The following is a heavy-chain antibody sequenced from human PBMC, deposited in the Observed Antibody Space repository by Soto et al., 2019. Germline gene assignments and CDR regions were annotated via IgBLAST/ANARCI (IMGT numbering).Heavy chain of an antibody. CDR3: AREAGPDRWFDP. CDR1: GGSISSYF. J-gene: IGHJ5*02. V-gene: IGHV4-4*07. D-gene: IGHD6-19*01. Sequence: ETLSLTCPVSGGSISSYFWTWIRQPAGKGLDWIGRISTSGTTNYNPSLKSRVTMSVDTSKNHFPLNLSSVTAADTAVYYCAREAGPDRWFDPWGQGTLVTVYS. CDR2: ISTSGTT.